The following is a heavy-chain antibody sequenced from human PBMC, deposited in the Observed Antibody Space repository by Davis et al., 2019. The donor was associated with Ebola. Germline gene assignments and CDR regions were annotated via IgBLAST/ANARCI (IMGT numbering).Heavy chain of an antibody. V-gene: IGHV3-23*01. J-gene: IGHJ3*02. CDR1: GFTFNTYP. CDR2: IRDDGRNT. Sequence: PGGSLRLSCAASGFTFNTYPMNWVRQAPGRGLEWVSCIRDDGRNTYYADSVKGRFTISRDDSTSTLYLQMNSLRAEDTAVYYCAKSRLESLGTGAFDIWGQGAMVTVSS. D-gene: IGHD1-1*01. CDR3: AKSRLESLGTGAFDI.